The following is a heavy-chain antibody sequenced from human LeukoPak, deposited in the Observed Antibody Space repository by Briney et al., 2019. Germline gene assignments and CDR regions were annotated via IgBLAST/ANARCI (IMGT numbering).Heavy chain of an antibody. V-gene: IGHV4-31*03. CDR1: GGSITSGAYY. CDR3: ARTTKVTPFDS. CDR2: IYYSGST. J-gene: IGHJ4*02. D-gene: IGHD5-18*01. Sequence: SQTLSLTCTVSGGSITSGAYYWSWLRQHPGKGLEWIGYIYYSGSTYYNPSLKSRVTISVDTSKNQFSLKLSSVTAADTAVYYCARTTKVTPFDSWGQGTLVTVSS.